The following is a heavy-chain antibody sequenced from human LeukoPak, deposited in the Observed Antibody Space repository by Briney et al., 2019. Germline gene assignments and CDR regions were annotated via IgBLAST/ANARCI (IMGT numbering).Heavy chain of an antibody. D-gene: IGHD3-22*01. CDR1: GFTFSSYG. CDR3: ARYKSPIVVVTNNWFDP. J-gene: IGHJ5*02. CDR2: ICYDGSNK. Sequence: GGSLRLSCAASGFTFSSYGMNWVRQAPGKGLEWVAVICYDGSNKYYADSVKGRFTISRDNSKNTLYLQMNSLRAEDTAVYYCARYKSPIVVVTNNWFDPWGQGTLVTVSS. V-gene: IGHV3-33*01.